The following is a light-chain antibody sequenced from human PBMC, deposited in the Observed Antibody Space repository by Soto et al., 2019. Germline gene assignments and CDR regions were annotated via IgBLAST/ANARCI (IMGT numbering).Light chain of an antibody. Sequence: EIVMTQSPATLSVSPGERATLSCRASQSVSSNLAWYQHKPGQAPRLLIYGASTRATDVPARFSGSGSGTEFTLTISRLEPEDFAVYYCQQYGSSPRTFGQGTKGDIK. V-gene: IGKV3-15*01. CDR2: GAS. J-gene: IGKJ1*01. CDR3: QQYGSSPRT. CDR1: QSVSSN.